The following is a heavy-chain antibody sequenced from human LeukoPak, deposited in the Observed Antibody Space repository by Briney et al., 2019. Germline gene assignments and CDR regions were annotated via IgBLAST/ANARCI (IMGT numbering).Heavy chain of an antibody. CDR3: ARWKPDGSTWQVFDF. J-gene: IGHJ4*02. CDR1: GGSFSGSY. D-gene: IGHD6-13*01. Sequence: SETLSLTCAVYGGSFSGSYWTWIRQPPGKGLEWIGEINHSGSTNYNPSLKSRVTISLDTSNNQFSLKLSSVTAADTAVYYCARWKPDGSTWQVFDFWGQGTLVTVSS. CDR2: INHSGST. V-gene: IGHV4-34*01.